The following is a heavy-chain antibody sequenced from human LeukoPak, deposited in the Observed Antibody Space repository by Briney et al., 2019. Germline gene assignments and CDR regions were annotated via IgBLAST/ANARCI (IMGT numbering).Heavy chain of an antibody. CDR2: ISYDGSNK. CDR3: ARVGAVAGTRGWFDP. J-gene: IGHJ5*02. V-gene: IGHV3-30-3*01. Sequence: PGGSLRLSCAASGFTFSSYAMHWVRQAPGKGLEWVAVISYDGSNKYYADSVKGRFTISRDNSKNTLYPQMNSLRAEDTAVYYCARVGAVAGTRGWFDPWGQGTLVTVSS. D-gene: IGHD6-19*01. CDR1: GFTFSSYA.